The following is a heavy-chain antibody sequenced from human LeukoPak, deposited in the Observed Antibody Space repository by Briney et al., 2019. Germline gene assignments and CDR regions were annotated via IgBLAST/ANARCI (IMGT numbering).Heavy chain of an antibody. Sequence: GGSLRLSCAASGFTVSSYWMHWARQAPGKGLVWVSRINRDGSRIDHADSVRGRFTISRDNAKNTLYLQMNSLGVEDTAVYYCVRDFVGPDEYWGQGTQVTVSS. V-gene: IGHV3-74*01. D-gene: IGHD2-21*01. CDR3: VRDFVGPDEY. J-gene: IGHJ4*02. CDR2: INRDGSRI. CDR1: GFTVSSYW.